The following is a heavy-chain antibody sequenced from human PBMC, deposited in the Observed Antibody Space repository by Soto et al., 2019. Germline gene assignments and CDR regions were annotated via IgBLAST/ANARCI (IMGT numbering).Heavy chain of an antibody. Sequence: QVQLQESGPGLVKPSETLSLTCTVSGGSISSYYWSWIRQPPGKGLEWIGYIYYSGSTNYNPSLKSRVTISVDTSKNQFSLKLSSVTAADTAVYYCARDRRVKERAFDIWGQGTMVTVSS. CDR1: GGSISSYY. D-gene: IGHD1-1*01. V-gene: IGHV4-59*01. CDR2: IYYSGST. CDR3: ARDRRVKERAFDI. J-gene: IGHJ3*02.